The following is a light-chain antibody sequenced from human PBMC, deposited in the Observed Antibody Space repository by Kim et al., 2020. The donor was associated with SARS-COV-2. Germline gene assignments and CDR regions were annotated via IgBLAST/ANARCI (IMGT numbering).Light chain of an antibody. V-gene: IGKV3-20*01. CDR2: GAS. CDR3: QYYGWLRGFP. CDR1: QSLDSTY. J-gene: IGKJ3*01. Sequence: EIVLTQSPGTLSLSPGERATLSCRASQSLDSTYLAWYQQKRGQPPRLVIYGASNRAPGIPDRFSGSGFGTEFTLTISRLEPEDFAMYYFQYYGWLRGFPFGPGNKVDI.